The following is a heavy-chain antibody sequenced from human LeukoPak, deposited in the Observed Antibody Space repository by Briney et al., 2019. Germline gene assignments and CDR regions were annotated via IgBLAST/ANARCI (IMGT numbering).Heavy chain of an antibody. Sequence: SETLSLTCTVSGGSISSYYWSWIRQPPGKGLEWIGYIYYSGSTNYNPSLKSRVTISVDTSKNQFSLKLSSVTAADTAVYYCARHGSPGYNSSWYGYWGQGTLVTVSS. J-gene: IGHJ4*02. CDR2: IYYSGST. V-gene: IGHV4-59*08. CDR1: GGSISSYY. D-gene: IGHD6-13*01. CDR3: ARHGSPGYNSSWYGY.